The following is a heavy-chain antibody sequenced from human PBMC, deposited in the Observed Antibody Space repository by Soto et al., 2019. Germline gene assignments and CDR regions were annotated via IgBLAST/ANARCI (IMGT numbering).Heavy chain of an antibody. Sequence: QVQLVESGGGVVQPGRSLRLSCEASGFTFSSYGMHWVRQAPGKGLGWGAVISHDGSNKYYADSVKGRFTISRDNSKNTLYLQMNSLRAEDTAVYYCAKDCTNGVCYLMDVWGKGTTVTVSS. CDR2: ISHDGSNK. D-gene: IGHD2-8*01. CDR1: GFTFSSYG. J-gene: IGHJ6*03. CDR3: AKDCTNGVCYLMDV. V-gene: IGHV3-30*18.